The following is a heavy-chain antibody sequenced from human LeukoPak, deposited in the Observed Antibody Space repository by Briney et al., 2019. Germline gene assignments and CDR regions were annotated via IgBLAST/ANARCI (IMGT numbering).Heavy chain of an antibody. J-gene: IGHJ4*02. CDR2: IYYSGST. V-gene: IGHV4-59*08. CDR1: GGSISNYY. CDR3: ARQVAGTTYDF. Sequence: SETLSLTCTVSGGSISNYYWSWIRQPPGKGLEWIGYIYYSGSTNYNPSLKSRVTISVDASKNQFSLKLSSVTAADTAVYYCARQVAGTTYDFWGQGTLVTASS. D-gene: IGHD1-7*01.